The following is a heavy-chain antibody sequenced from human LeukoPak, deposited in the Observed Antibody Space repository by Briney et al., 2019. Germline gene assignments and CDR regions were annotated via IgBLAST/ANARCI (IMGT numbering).Heavy chain of an antibody. CDR2: IGSSGGFI. J-gene: IGHJ3*02. D-gene: IGHD4-11*01. Sequence: GGSLRLSCAASGFNFGSYSMTWVRQAPGKGLEWVSGIGSSGGFIFYADSLKGRFTISRDNANNSLYLQMNNLRAEDTAVYYCTRDSTTVSPHAFDIWGQGTTVTFSS. CDR3: TRDSTTVSPHAFDI. CDR1: GFNFGSYS. V-gene: IGHV3-21*01.